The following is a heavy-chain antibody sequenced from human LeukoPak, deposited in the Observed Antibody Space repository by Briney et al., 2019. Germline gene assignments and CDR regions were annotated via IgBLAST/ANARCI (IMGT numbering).Heavy chain of an antibody. J-gene: IGHJ4*02. CDR2: INPNSGGT. CDR3: ARVRSQFYFDY. D-gene: IGHD3-10*01. Sequence: ASVKVSCTASGYAFSDYYMHWVRQAPGQGLEWMGWINPNSGGTNYAQRFQGRVTMTRDTSISTAYMELSRLRSDDTAVYYCARVRSQFYFDYWGQGTLVTVSS. CDR1: GYAFSDYY. V-gene: IGHV1-2*02.